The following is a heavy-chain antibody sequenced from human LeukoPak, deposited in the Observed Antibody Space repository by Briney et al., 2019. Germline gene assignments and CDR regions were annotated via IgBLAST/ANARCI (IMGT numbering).Heavy chain of an antibody. CDR2: ISYDGSNK. Sequence: GRSLRLSCAASGFTFSSYAMRWVRQAPGKGLEWVAVISYDGSNKYYADSVKGRFTISRDNSKNTLYLQMNSLRAEDTAVYYCARESRAAASTLDYWGQGTLVTVSS. D-gene: IGHD6-13*01. J-gene: IGHJ4*02. CDR3: ARESRAAASTLDY. CDR1: GFTFSSYA. V-gene: IGHV3-30*04.